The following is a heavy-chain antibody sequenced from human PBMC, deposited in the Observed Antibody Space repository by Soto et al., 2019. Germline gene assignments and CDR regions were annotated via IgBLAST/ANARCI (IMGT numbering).Heavy chain of an antibody. CDR2: IDTSGTKI. Sequence: ESGGDLVKPGGSLRLSCAASGYTFSDYCMSWIRQAPGKGLEWISYIDTSGTKIYYADSVKGRFTITRDNAKNSLYLEMNSLRDEDTAVYYCASHYDMWSGYLSPVDYWGQGTLVTVSS. CDR3: ASHYDMWSGYLSPVDY. D-gene: IGHD3-3*01. CDR1: GYTFSDYC. V-gene: IGHV3-11*01. J-gene: IGHJ4*02.